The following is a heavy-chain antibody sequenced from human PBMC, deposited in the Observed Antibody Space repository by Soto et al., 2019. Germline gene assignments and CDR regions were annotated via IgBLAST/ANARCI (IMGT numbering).Heavy chain of an antibody. Sequence: ASVKVSCKASGYTFINYYMNWVRQAPGQGLEWMGKIEPSGGSTSYAQKFQGRVTMTRDTSTSTVYMELSSLRSEDTAVYYCVRAKTMVRGAFDYWGQGTLVTVPQ. CDR1: GYTFINYY. V-gene: IGHV1-46*03. J-gene: IGHJ4*02. D-gene: IGHD3-10*01. CDR3: VRAKTMVRGAFDY. CDR2: IEPSGGST.